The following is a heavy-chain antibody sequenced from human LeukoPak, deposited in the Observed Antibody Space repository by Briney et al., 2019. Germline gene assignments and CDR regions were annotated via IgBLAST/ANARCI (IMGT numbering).Heavy chain of an antibody. J-gene: IGHJ4*02. V-gene: IGHV3-23*01. Sequence: GGSLRLSCAASVFTFSSYAMSWVRQAPGKGLEWVSAISSSGGSTYYADSLKGRFTISRDNSKNTLYLQMNSLRAEDTAVYYCAKDIVVVPAAPSGWDYFDYWGQGTLVTVSS. CDR2: ISSSGGST. D-gene: IGHD2-2*01. CDR3: AKDIVVVPAAPSGWDYFDY. CDR1: VFTFSSYA.